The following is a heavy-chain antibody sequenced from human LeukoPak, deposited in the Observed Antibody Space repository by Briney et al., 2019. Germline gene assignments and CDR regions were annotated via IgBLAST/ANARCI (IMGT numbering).Heavy chain of an antibody. Sequence: PGGSLRLSCAASGFTFSSYAMSWVRQAPGKGLEWVSAISGSGGSTYYADSVKGRFTLSRDNSMNTLYLQMNSLRAEDTAVYYCASYDSSGYYHYFDYWGQGTLVTVSS. V-gene: IGHV3-23*01. D-gene: IGHD3-22*01. CDR3: ASYDSSGYYHYFDY. J-gene: IGHJ4*02. CDR2: ISGSGGST. CDR1: GFTFSSYA.